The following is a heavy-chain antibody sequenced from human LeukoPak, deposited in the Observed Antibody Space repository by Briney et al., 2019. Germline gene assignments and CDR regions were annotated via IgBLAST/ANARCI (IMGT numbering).Heavy chain of an antibody. V-gene: IGHV3-30*03. CDR2: ISYDGSNK. CDR3: ATDHGFHYGAYFDY. Sequence: PGGSLRLSCAASGFTFSSFGMHWVRQAPGKGLEWVAVISYDGSNKYSADFVKGRFTISRDNSKNTLYLQMNSLRAEDTAVYYCATDHGFHYGAYFDYWGQGTLVTVSS. D-gene: IGHD4-17*01. CDR1: GFTFSSFG. J-gene: IGHJ4*02.